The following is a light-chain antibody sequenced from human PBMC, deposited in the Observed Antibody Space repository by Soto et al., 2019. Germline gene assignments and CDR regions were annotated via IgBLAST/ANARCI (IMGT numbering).Light chain of an antibody. V-gene: IGLV2-23*01. Sequence: QSVLTQPASVSGSPGQSITISCTGTSSDVGNYNLVSWYQQHPDKAPKLIIYEGNKRPSGVSNRFSDSKSGNTASLTISGLQAEDEADYYCCSYAGSNTYVFGPGTKLTVL. CDR2: EGN. CDR3: CSYAGSNTYV. J-gene: IGLJ1*01. CDR1: SSDVGNYNL.